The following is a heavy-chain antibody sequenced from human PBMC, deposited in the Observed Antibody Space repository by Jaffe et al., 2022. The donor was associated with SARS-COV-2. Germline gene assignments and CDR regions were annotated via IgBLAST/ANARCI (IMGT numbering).Heavy chain of an antibody. CDR3: ARDRDHGGPPFDP. J-gene: IGHJ5*02. D-gene: IGHD3-16*01. V-gene: IGHV1-18*01. Sequence: QVQLVQSGGEVKKPGASVKVSCKASGYTFTSSGINWVRQAPGQGLEWMGWISAYNGNINYAQKFQGRVTMTTDTSTRTAYMELRSLRSDDTAVYYCARDRDHGGPPFDPWGQGTLVTVSS. CDR1: GYTFTSSG. CDR2: ISAYNGNI.